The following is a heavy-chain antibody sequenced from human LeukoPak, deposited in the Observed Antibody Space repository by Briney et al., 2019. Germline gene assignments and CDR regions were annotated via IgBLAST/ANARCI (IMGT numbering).Heavy chain of an antibody. J-gene: IGHJ4*02. V-gene: IGHV4-61*05. D-gene: IGHD4-17*01. CDR3: ARGVYGDYEVFDY. CDR2: IYYSGST. Sequence: SETLSLTCTVSGGSISSSSYYWGWIRQPPGKGLEWIGYIYYSGSTNYNPSLKSRVTISVDTSKNQFSLKVSSVTAADTAVYYCARGVYGDYEVFDYWGQGTLVTVSS. CDR1: GGSISSSSYY.